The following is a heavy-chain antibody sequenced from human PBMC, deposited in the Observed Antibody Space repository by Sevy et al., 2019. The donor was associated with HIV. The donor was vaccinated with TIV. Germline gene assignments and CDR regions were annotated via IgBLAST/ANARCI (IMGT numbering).Heavy chain of an antibody. CDR2: ISTSSSST. CDR1: GFTFSNYA. D-gene: IGHD3-22*01. Sequence: GGSLRLSCAASGFTFSNYAMGWVRQAPGKGPEWVSTISTSSSSTYYADSVKGRFTISRDNSKNTLYLQMNSLRAEDTAVYYCAKFPTTYYYDSSGPDHDAFDIWGQGTMVTVSS. V-gene: IGHV3-23*01. CDR3: AKFPTTYYYDSSGPDHDAFDI. J-gene: IGHJ3*02.